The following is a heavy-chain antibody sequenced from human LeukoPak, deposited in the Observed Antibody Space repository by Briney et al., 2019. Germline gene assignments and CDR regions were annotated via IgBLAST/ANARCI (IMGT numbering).Heavy chain of an antibody. V-gene: IGHV1-18*01. D-gene: IGHD2-2*01. J-gene: IGHJ4*02. CDR3: ARDGTSTDDY. CDR1: GYTFSNFG. Sequence: ASVKVSCKTSGYTFSNFGINWVRQAPGQGLEWMAWISGNNDNPNYGQKFQGRFTVTTDSSTSTAYMELRKLRSDDTAVYYCARDGTSTDDYWGQGTLVTVSP. CDR2: ISGNNDNP.